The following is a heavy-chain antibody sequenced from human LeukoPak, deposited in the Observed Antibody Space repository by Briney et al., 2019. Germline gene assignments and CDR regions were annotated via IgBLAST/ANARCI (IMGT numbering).Heavy chain of an antibody. D-gene: IGHD6-13*01. Sequence: GASVKVSCKASGYTFTGYYMHWVRQAPGQGLEWMGWINPNSGGTNYAQKFQGRVTMTRDTSISTAYMELSRLRSDDTAVYYCARSKRVRSSSKDWFDPWGQGTLVTVSS. V-gene: IGHV1-2*02. CDR2: INPNSGGT. CDR1: GYTFTGYY. CDR3: ARSKRVRSSSKDWFDP. J-gene: IGHJ5*02.